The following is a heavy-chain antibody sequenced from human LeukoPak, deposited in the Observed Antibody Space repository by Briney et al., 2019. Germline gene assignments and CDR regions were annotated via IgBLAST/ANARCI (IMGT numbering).Heavy chain of an antibody. CDR1: GGSITNTNYY. CDR3: ARGLVGATGWFDP. D-gene: IGHD1-26*01. V-gene: IGHV4-39*07. J-gene: IGHJ5*02. Sequence: SETLSLTCTASGGSITNTNYYWAWIRQSPGKGLEWIGSIHNTGNTYNNPSLKSRVTISVDTSKNQFSLKLSSVTAADTAVYYCARGLVGATGWFDPWGQGTLVTVSS. CDR2: IHNTGNT.